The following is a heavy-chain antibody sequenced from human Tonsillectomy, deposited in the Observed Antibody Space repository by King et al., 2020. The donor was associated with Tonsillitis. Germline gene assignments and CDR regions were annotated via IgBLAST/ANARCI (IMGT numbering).Heavy chain of an antibody. Sequence: QLQESGPGLVKPSETLSLTCTVSGGSISSSSYYWGWIRQPPGKGLEWSGSGFYSGSTYYNPSLRSRVTISLDLSKNEFSLKLSSVTAADTAVFFCARHPRGGLLLFGKDIQFDYWGQGTLVTVSS. CDR2: GFYSGST. CDR1: GGSISSSSYY. V-gene: IGHV4-39*01. D-gene: IGHD3-22*01. CDR3: ARHPRGGLLLFGKDIQFDY. J-gene: IGHJ4*02.